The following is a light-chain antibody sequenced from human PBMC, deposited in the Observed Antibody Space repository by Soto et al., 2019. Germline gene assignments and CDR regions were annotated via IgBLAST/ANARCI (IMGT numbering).Light chain of an antibody. V-gene: IGKV3-20*01. J-gene: IGKJ1*01. CDR3: QKYGSSPWK. CDR2: GAS. CDR1: QSVSNNY. Sequence: EIVLTQSPGTLSLAPRERATLSFRASQSVSNNYLAWYQQKPGQAPRLLIYGASNRATGIPDRFSGSGSGTDFTLTISRLEPEDFAVYYCQKYGSSPWKCGQGNTGAIK.